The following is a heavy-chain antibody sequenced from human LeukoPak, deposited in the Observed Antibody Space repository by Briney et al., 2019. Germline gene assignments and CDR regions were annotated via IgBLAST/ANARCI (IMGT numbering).Heavy chain of an antibody. V-gene: IGHV1-18*01. D-gene: IGHD6-13*01. CDR1: GYTFTSYG. J-gene: IGHJ6*03. CDR3: ARDIGAAGTGYMDV. CDR2: ISAYNGNT. Sequence: ASVKVSCKASGYTFTSYGISWVRQAPGQGLEWMGWISAYNGNTNYAQKLQGRVTMTTDTSTSTAYMELRSLRSDDTAVYYCARDIGAAGTGYMDVWGKGTTVTVSS.